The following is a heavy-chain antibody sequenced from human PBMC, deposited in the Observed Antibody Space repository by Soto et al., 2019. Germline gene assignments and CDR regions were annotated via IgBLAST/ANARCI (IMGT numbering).Heavy chain of an antibody. D-gene: IGHD1-1*01. Sequence: GGSLRLSCVASGFPFNNYWMNWVRQTPDRGLEWVAIIKEDGSEKYFVESVRGRFTISRDNAANSVFLHMNSLRAEDTALYHCARGAGGWNHCFAMDVWGQGTTVTVSS. CDR2: IKEDGSEK. CDR1: GFPFNNYW. V-gene: IGHV3-7*03. CDR3: ARGAGGWNHCFAMDV. J-gene: IGHJ6*02.